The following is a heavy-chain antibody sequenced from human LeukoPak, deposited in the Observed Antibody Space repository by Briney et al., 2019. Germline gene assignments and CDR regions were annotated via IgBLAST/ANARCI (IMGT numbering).Heavy chain of an antibody. J-gene: IGHJ6*02. Sequence: SVKVSCKASGGTFSSYAISWVRQAPGQGLEWMGRIIPILGITNYAQNFQGRVTITADKSTSTVYMELSSLRSEDTAMYYCAREGSIVGASTDRDYYYYALDVWGQGTTVTVSS. D-gene: IGHD1-26*01. CDR3: AREGSIVGASTDRDYYYYALDV. V-gene: IGHV1-69*04. CDR1: GGTFSSYA. CDR2: IIPILGIT.